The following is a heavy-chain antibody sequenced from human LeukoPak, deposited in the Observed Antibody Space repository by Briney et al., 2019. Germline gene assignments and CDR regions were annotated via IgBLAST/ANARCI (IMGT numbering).Heavy chain of an antibody. Sequence: GGSLRLSCAASGFTFSGYAMSWVRQAPGKGLEWVSTISGSGGSTYYADSVKGRFTISRDNSKNTLCLQMNSLRAEDTAVYYCARRAGGYSHPYDYWGQGILVTVSS. V-gene: IGHV3-23*01. D-gene: IGHD4-23*01. CDR3: ARRAGGYSHPYDY. CDR2: ISGSGGST. J-gene: IGHJ4*02. CDR1: GFTFSGYA.